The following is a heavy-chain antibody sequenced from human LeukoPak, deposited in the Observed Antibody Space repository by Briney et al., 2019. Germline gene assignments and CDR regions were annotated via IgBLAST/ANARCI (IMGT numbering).Heavy chain of an antibody. CDR3: AREKGTGSYTYPRFDY. J-gene: IGHJ4*02. Sequence: PGGSLRLSCAASGFTFSSYSMNWVRQAPGKGLEWVSSISSSSSYIYYADSVKGRFTISRDNAKNSLYLQMNSLRAEDTAVYYCAREKGTGSYTYPRFDYWGQGTLVTVSS. CDR1: GFTFSSYS. D-gene: IGHD1-26*01. CDR2: ISSSSSYI. V-gene: IGHV3-21*01.